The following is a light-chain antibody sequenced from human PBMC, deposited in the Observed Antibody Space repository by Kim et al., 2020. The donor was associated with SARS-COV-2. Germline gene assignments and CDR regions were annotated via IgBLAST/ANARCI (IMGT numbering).Light chain of an antibody. CDR2: AAS. J-gene: IGKJ3*01. CDR1: QSVTSN. CDR3: QQYTKWPL. V-gene: IGKV3-15*01. Sequence: SVPPGETATLSCRASQSVTSNLVWYQQKPGQAPRLLIYAASTRATGIPARFSGAGSGTEFTLTISSLQPEDFAIYYCQQYTKWPLFGPGTKVDIK.